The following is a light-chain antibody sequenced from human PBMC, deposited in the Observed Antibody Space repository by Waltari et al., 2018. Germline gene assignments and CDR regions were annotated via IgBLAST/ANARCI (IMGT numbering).Light chain of an antibody. CDR1: SSNVGGHNS. CDR3: CSYAGSYVV. V-gene: IGLV2-11*01. Sequence: QSALTQPRPVPGSPGQSVTTPCTGTSSNVGGHNSLSWYQQPPGKALKLMIYDFSKRPAGVPDRFSGSKSGNTASLTISGLQAEDEADYYCCSYAGSYVVFGGGTKLTVL. CDR2: DFS. J-gene: IGLJ2*01.